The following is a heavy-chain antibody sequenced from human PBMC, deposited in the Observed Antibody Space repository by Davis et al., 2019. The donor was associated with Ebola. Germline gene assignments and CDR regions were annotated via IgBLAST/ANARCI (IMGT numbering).Heavy chain of an antibody. Sequence: PSETLSLTCAVYGGPFSSYYWTWIRQPPGKGLEWIGDINHSGSANYNPSLKSRVTISTDTSKNQFSLKLSSVTAADPAVYYCARGARGYSGYARIPWFDPWGQGTLVTVSS. CDR3: ARGARGYSGYARIPWFDP. CDR2: INHSGSA. J-gene: IGHJ5*02. V-gene: IGHV4-34*01. CDR1: GGPFSSYY. D-gene: IGHD5-12*01.